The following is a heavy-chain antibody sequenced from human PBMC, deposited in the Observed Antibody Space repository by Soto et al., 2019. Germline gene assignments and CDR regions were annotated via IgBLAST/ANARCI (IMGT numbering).Heavy chain of an antibody. D-gene: IGHD6-13*01. J-gene: IGHJ3*02. Sequence: QVQLVESGGGVVQPARSLRLSCAASGFTFSSYAMHWVRQAPGKGLEWVAVISYDGSNKYYADSVKGRFTISRDNSNTALYMRMTSLRAEDTAVYYCARDLGQQLVLDAFDIWGQGTMVTVSS. CDR1: GFTFSSYA. V-gene: IGHV3-30-3*01. CDR2: ISYDGSNK. CDR3: ARDLGQQLVLDAFDI.